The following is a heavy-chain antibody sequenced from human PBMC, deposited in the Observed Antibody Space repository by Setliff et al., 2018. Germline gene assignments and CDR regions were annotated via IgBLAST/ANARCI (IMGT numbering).Heavy chain of an antibody. CDR2: IYYSGST. Sequence: SETLSLTCTVSGGSISSSSYYWGWIRQPPGKGLEWIGSIYYSGSTYYNPSLKSRVTISVDTSKNQFSLKLSSVTAAGTAVYYCARSKSSSGWLNWFDPWGQGTLVTVS. D-gene: IGHD6-19*01. V-gene: IGHV4-39*07. J-gene: IGHJ5*02. CDR3: ARSKSSSGWLNWFDP. CDR1: GGSISSSSYY.